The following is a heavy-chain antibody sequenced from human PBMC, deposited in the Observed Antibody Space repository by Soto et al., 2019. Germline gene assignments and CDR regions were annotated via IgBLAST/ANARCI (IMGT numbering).Heavy chain of an antibody. V-gene: IGHV1-69*13. CDR3: ARDLSCSGSSCHTYFYSGMGV. CDR1: GDAYSVYP. Sequence: GSLLNGARKAFGDAYSVYPVSRVRQAPGQGLEWMGGIIPIFGTANYAQKFQGRVTITADESTSTAYMELSSLRSEDTAVYYCARDLSCSGSSCHTYFYSGMGV. CDR2: IIPIFGTA. J-gene: IGHJ6*01. D-gene: IGHD2-15*01.